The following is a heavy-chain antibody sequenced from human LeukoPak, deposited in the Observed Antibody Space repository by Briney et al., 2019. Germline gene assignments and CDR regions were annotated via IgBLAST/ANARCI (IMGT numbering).Heavy chain of an antibody. CDR1: GFTFSSYD. V-gene: IGHV3-13*01. CDR2: IGTAGNI. Sequence: GGSLRLSCAASGFTFSSYDMHWVRQGTGKSLEWVSAIGTAGNINYAGSVKGRFTISRENAKNSLHLQMNSLRAGDTAVYYCARVRSDSSGWYHVLDWGQGTLVTVSS. CDR3: ARVRSDSSGWYHVLD. D-gene: IGHD6-19*01. J-gene: IGHJ4*02.